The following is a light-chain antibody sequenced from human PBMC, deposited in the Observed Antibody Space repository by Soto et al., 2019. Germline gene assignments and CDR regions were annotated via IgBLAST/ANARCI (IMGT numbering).Light chain of an antibody. CDR1: QRVGFY. CDR2: SAS. CDR3: QQSHNTPLT. V-gene: IGKV1-39*01. Sequence: DIQMTQSPSSLSASVGDRVTITCRASQRVGFYLNWYQQKPGKAPTLLIYSASELQSGDSSRFSGSGSGTDFALTIRILQPEEFAVYYCQQSHNTPLTFGQGTKVEI. J-gene: IGKJ1*01.